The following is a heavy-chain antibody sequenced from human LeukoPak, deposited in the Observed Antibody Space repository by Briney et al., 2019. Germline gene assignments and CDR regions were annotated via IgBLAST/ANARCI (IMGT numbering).Heavy chain of an antibody. V-gene: IGHV3-53*05. D-gene: IGHD4-23*01. CDR1: GFSVGDNY. CDR2: ISGSGGSA. CDR3: ARDQNSRYFDY. J-gene: IGHJ4*02. Sequence: QSGGSLRLSCAASGFSVGDNYMIWVRQAPGKGLEWVSAISGSGGSAYYADSVKGRFTISRDNSKNTLYLQLNSLRAEDTALYYCARDQNSRYFDYWGQGTLVTVSS.